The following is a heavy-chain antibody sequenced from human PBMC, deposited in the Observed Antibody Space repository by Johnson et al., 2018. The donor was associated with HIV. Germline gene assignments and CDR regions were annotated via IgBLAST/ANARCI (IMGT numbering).Heavy chain of an antibody. CDR2: INWNGGST. CDR3: ARVGGINDYGDPGDAFDI. Sequence: VQLVESGGGVVRPGGSLRLSCAPSGFTVSSNYMSWVRQVPGKGLEWVSGINWNGGSTNYADSVKGRFTISRDNAKNSLYLQMNSLRAEDTALYYCARVGGINDYGDPGDAFDIWGQGTMVTVSS. CDR1: GFTVSSNY. D-gene: IGHD4-17*01. V-gene: IGHV3-20*04. J-gene: IGHJ3*02.